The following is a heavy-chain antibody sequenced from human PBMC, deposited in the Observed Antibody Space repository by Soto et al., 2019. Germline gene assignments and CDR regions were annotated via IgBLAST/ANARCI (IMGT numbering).Heavy chain of an antibody. Sequence: PGGSLRLSCAASGFTFSSYYMNWVRQAPGKGLEWVSSITGSSSVTYYADSVEGRFTISRDNTKNSLYLQMNSLRAEDTAVYYYAGTHDSADYWGQGTLVTVSS. CDR3: AGTHDSADY. D-gene: IGHD3-10*01. J-gene: IGHJ4*02. CDR2: ITGSSSVT. V-gene: IGHV3-21*01. CDR1: GFTFSSYY.